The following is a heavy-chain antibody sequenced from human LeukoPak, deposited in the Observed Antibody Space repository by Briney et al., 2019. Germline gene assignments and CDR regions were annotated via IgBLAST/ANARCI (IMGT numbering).Heavy chain of an antibody. J-gene: IGHJ5*02. D-gene: IGHD6-19*01. CDR1: GGSISSYY. Sequence: PSETLSLTCTVSGGSISSYYWSWIRQPAGKGLEWIGRIYTSGSTNYNPSLKSRVTMSVDTSKNQFSLKLSSVTAADTAVYFCARGGWIAVAAHNWFDPWGQGTLVTVSS. CDR3: ARGGWIAVAAHNWFDP. CDR2: IYTSGST. V-gene: IGHV4-4*07.